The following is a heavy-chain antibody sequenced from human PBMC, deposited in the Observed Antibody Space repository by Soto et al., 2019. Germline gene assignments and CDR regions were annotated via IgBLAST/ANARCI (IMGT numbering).Heavy chain of an antibody. CDR3: ARQNRVAFPLRSIAAAGSYFDY. CDR1: GGSFSGYY. J-gene: IGHJ4*02. CDR2: INHSGST. Sequence: QVQLQQWGAGLLKPSETLSLTCAVYGGSFSGYYWSWIRQPPGKGLEWIGEINHSGSTNYNPSLKSRVTISVDTSKNQCSLKLSSVTAADTAVYYCARQNRVAFPLRSIAAAGSYFDYWGQGTLVTVSS. V-gene: IGHV4-34*01. D-gene: IGHD6-13*01.